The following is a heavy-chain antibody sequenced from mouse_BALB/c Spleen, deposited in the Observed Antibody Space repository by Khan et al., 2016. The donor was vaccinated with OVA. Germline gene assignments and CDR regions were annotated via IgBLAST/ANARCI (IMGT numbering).Heavy chain of an antibody. J-gene: IGHJ2*01. CDR3: ASNRYEYLEN. CDR2: IYPGDGDT. V-gene: IGHV1-87*01. Sequence: QVQLQQSGAELARPGASVKLSCTASGYTFTSYGMQWVKQSPGQGLEWIGTIYPGDGDTRYPNNFKGNATLSADKSSITAYMPLSSFASEDSAVNYCASNRYEYLENWGKGTALTVP. D-gene: IGHD2-14*01. CDR1: GYTFTSYG.